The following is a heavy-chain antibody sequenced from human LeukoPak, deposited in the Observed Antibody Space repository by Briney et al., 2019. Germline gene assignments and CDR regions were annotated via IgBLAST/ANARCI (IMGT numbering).Heavy chain of an antibody. D-gene: IGHD5-18*01. CDR1: GFTFSSYG. Sequence: GGSLRLSCAASGFTFSSYGMHWVRQAPGKGLEWVAVISYDESNKYYADSVKGRFTISRDNSKNTLYLQMNSLRAEDTAVYYCANSYGSSDAFDIWGQGTMVTVSS. V-gene: IGHV3-30*18. CDR3: ANSYGSSDAFDI. J-gene: IGHJ3*02. CDR2: ISYDESNK.